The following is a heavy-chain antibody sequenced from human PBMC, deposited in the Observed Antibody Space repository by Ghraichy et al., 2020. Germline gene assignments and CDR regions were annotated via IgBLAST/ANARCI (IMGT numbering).Heavy chain of an antibody. Sequence: SETLSLTCAVSGDSITSSHWWSWVRQPPGEGLQWIGEVYHSGSTNYNPSLNGRVTILVDKSKNQFSLKLSSVTAADTGVYYCARMNSVWSKYLYGMDVWGQGTTVTVSS. CDR3: ARMNSVWSKYLYGMDV. CDR2: VYHSGST. V-gene: IGHV4-4*02. J-gene: IGHJ6*02. CDR1: GDSITSSHW. D-gene: IGHD5/OR15-5a*01.